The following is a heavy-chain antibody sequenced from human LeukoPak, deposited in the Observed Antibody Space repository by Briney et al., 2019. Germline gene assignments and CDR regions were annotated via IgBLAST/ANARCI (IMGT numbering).Heavy chain of an antibody. CDR2: INQDGSIR. CDR1: GFMFSSYW. V-gene: IGHV3-7*01. D-gene: IGHD2-2*01. Sequence: GGSLRPSCAASGFMFSSYWMTWVRQAPGKGLEWVANINQDGSIRYYVGSVQGRFTISRDNAKNSLYLQMYSLRAEDTAVYYCARTNAWHPGDYWGQGTLVTVSS. J-gene: IGHJ4*02. CDR3: ARTNAWHPGDY.